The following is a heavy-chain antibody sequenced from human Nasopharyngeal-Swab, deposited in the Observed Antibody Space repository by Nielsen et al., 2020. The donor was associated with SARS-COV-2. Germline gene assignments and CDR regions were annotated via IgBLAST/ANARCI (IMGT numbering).Heavy chain of an antibody. Sequence: ASVQVSCKASGYTFSSYGISWVRQDPGQGLEWMGWISAYNGNTNYAQKLQGRVTMTTDTSTSTAYMELRSLRSDDTAVYYCARYVDTAHDYWGQGTLVTVSS. CDR2: ISAYNGNT. J-gene: IGHJ4*02. CDR1: GYTFSSYG. D-gene: IGHD5-18*01. V-gene: IGHV1-18*01. CDR3: ARYVDTAHDY.